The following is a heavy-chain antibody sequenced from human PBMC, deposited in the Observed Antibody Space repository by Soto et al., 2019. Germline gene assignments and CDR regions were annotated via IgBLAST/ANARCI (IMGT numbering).Heavy chain of an antibody. CDR3: ACKMPPAGTAVDY. D-gene: IGHD6-13*01. V-gene: IGHV4-59*01. J-gene: IGHJ4*02. CDR2: VYYCGST. Sequence: QVQLQESGPGLVKPSETLSLTCTVSGGSLTNYYWSWIRQPPRKGLEWIGYVYYCGSTSYNRSLNSRATISVATYKNQFCLKLASVTAADTAVKYCACKMPPAGTAVDYWGQGTLVTVSS. CDR1: GGSLTNYY.